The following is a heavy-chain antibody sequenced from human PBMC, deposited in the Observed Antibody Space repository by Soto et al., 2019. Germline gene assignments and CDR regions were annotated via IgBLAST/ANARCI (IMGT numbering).Heavy chain of an antibody. CDR3: AKQQAAGTGFQY. D-gene: IGHD6-13*01. CDR1: GFTSSSYA. CDR2: ISGSGGST. V-gene: IGHV3-23*01. J-gene: IGHJ4*02. Sequence: GGSLRLSCAASGFTSSSYAMSWVRQAPGKGLEWVSAISGSGGSTYYADSVKGRFTISRDNSKNTLYLQMNSLRAEDTAVYYRAKQQAAGTGFQYWGQGTLGTVS.